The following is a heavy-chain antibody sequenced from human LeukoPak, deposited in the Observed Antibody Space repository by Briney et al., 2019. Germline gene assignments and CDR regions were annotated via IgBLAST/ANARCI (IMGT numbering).Heavy chain of an antibody. V-gene: IGHV1-18*01. Sequence: GASVKASCKASGYTFTSYGISWVRQAPGQGLEWMGWISAYNGNTNYAQKLQGRVTMTTDTSTSTAYMELRGLRSDDTAVYYCARDVRTAVTTGYWGQGTLVTVSS. CDR1: GYTFTSYG. J-gene: IGHJ4*02. CDR3: ARDVRTAVTTGY. D-gene: IGHD4-17*01. CDR2: ISAYNGNT.